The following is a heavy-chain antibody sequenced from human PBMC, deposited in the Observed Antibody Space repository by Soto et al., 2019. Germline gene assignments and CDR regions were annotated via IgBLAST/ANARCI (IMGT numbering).Heavy chain of an antibody. Sequence: VASVKVSCKASGYTFTSYGISWVRQAPGQGLEWMGWISAYNGNTNYAQKLKGRVTMTTDTSTSTAYMELRSLRSDDTAVYYCAVSIAVAGNPFGYWGQGTLVTVSS. CDR2: ISAYNGNT. D-gene: IGHD6-19*01. J-gene: IGHJ4*02. V-gene: IGHV1-18*04. CDR3: AVSIAVAGNPFGY. CDR1: GYTFTSYG.